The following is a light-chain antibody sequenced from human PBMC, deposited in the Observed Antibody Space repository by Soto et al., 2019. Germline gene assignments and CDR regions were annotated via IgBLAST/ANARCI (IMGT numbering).Light chain of an antibody. CDR2: EVS. CDR1: SSDVGDYNF. Sequence: QSALTQPASVSGSPGQSITISCTGTSSDVGDYNFVSWYQQLPGKAPKLTMYEVSHRPSGVSNRFSGSKSGNTASLTISGLLAEDEAHYYCSSHTTSSIWVFGGGTKLT. J-gene: IGLJ3*02. V-gene: IGLV2-14*03. CDR3: SSHTTSSIWV.